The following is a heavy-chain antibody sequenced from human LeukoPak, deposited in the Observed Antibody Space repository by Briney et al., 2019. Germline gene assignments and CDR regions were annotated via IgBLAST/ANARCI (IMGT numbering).Heavy chain of an antibody. CDR2: ISAYTGNT. D-gene: IGHD3-22*01. CDR3: ARWGDGESRSWANNWCAP. Sequence: GASVKVSCKASGYTFTSYGISWVRQAPGQGLEWMGWISAYTGNTNYAQKFQGRVTMTTDTSTSTAYMELRSLRSDDTAVYYCARWGDGESRSWANNWCAPWGEGTRVSVPS. J-gene: IGHJ5*02. CDR1: GYTFTSYG. V-gene: IGHV1-18*01.